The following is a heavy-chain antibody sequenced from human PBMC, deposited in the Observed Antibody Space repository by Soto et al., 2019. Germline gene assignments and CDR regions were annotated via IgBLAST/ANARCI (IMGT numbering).Heavy chain of an antibody. CDR2: IYYSGST. CDR3: ARVYAYYFDY. V-gene: IGHV4-59*01. CDR1: GGSISSYY. J-gene: IGHJ4*02. Sequence: SLTCTVSGGSISSYYWSWIRQPPGKGLEWIGYIYYSGSTNYNPSLKSRVTISVDTSKNQFSLKLSSVTAADTAVYYCARVYAYYFDYWGQGALVTVSS. D-gene: IGHD2-8*01.